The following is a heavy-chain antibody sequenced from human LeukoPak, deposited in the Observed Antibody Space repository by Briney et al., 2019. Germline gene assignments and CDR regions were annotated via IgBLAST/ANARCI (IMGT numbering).Heavy chain of an antibody. CDR2: INHSGST. CDR3: ARGGNVYYYDSSGYLGAY. Sequence: SETLSLICAVYGGSFSGYYWSWIRQPPGKGLEWIGEINHSGSTNYNPSLKSRVTISVDTSKNQFSLKLSSVTAADTAVYYCARGGNVYYYDSSGYLGAYWGQGTLVTVSS. D-gene: IGHD3-22*01. V-gene: IGHV4-34*01. CDR1: GGSFSGYY. J-gene: IGHJ4*02.